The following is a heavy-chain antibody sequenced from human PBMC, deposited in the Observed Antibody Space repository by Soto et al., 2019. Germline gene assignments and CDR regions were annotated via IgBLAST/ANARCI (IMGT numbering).Heavy chain of an antibody. CDR2: VYFTGTT. Sequence: NPSETLSLTCTVSGGSVSNGMYYWSWIRQPPGKGLEWIGNVYFTGTTIYNPSLKSRVTMSVDTYKDQFFLKLTSVTAADTAVYYCARGHHILRFLEWCHHYGTDVCGQGTTVTVSS. D-gene: IGHD3-3*01. CDR3: ARGHHILRFLEWCHHYGTDV. J-gene: IGHJ6*02. V-gene: IGHV4-61*01. CDR1: GGSVSNGMYY.